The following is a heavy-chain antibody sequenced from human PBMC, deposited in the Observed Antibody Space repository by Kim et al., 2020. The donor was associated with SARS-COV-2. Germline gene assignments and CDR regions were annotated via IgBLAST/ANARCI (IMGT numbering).Heavy chain of an antibody. CDR2: IHYSEST. CDR1: GGSISSSSHY. V-gene: IGHV4-39*01. CDR3: ARLSFGSSGYYYGGFDY. J-gene: IGHJ4*02. D-gene: IGHD3-22*01. Sequence: SETLSLTCTVSGGSISSSSHYWGWIRQTPGKGLEWIGTIHYSESTYYNPSLKRRVTISLDTSKNQFSLKLSSVTAADTAVYYCARLSFGSSGYYYGGFDYWGQGTLVSVSS.